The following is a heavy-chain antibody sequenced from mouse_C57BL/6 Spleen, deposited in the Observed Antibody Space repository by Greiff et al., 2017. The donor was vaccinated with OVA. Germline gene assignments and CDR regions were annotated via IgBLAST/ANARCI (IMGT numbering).Heavy chain of an antibody. D-gene: IGHD1-1*01. CDR2: IDPSDSET. J-gene: IGHJ3*01. Sequence: QVQLQQPGAELVRPGSSVKLSCKASGYTFTSYWMHWVKQRPIQGLEWIGNIDPSDSETHYNQKFKDKATLTVDKSSSTAYMQLSSLTSEASAVYYCASGVTTGFAYWGQGTLVTVSA. V-gene: IGHV1-52*01. CDR3: ASGVTTGFAY. CDR1: GYTFTSYW.